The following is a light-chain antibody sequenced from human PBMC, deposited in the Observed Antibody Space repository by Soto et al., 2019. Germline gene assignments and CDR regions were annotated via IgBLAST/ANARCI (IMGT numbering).Light chain of an antibody. CDR3: AVWDDKLSGL. Sequence: QSVLTQPPSASGTPGQRVIITCSGGSSNVERNYVYWYQHLPGTAPKRLIYRDHQRPSGVPDRFSGSKSGTSASLAISGLRSEDEADYYCAVWDDKLSGLFGGGTKLTVL. V-gene: IGLV1-47*01. CDR1: SSNVERNY. J-gene: IGLJ3*02. CDR2: RDH.